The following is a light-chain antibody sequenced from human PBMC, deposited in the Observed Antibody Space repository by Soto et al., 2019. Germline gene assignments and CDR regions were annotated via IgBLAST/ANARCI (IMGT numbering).Light chain of an antibody. CDR2: EDN. CDR3: CSYAGGTSVI. J-gene: IGLJ2*01. V-gene: IGLV2-23*01. CDR1: SSDVGRYNL. Sequence: QSALAQPASVSGSPGQSITISCTGSSSDVGRYNLVSWYQQHPDKAPKLIIYEDNERPSGVSARFSGSKSGNTASLTISGLQTEDEADYYCCSYAGGTSVIFGGGTKVTVL.